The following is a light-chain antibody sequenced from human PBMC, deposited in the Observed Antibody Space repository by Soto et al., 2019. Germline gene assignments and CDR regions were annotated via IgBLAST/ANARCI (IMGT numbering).Light chain of an antibody. CDR2: AAS. J-gene: IGKJ1*01. CDR3: QATLTPRT. CDR1: QTISNY. V-gene: IGKV1-39*01. Sequence: IEVTPSTTPLSGSVGDRVTITCRANQTISNYLNWYQQQPGKAPKLLIYAASSLQSGVPSRFSGGGSGTDFTLTISSLQPEDFATYCMQATLTPRTSGQ.